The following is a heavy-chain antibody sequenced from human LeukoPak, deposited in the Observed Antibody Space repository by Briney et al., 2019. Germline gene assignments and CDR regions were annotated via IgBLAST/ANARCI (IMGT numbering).Heavy chain of an antibody. J-gene: IGHJ4*02. V-gene: IGHV4-4*07. CDR1: GASIRSHY. CDR2: IYISGST. Sequence: SETLSLTCSVSGASIRSHYWSWIRQPAGKGLEWIGHIYISGSTNYNPSLKSRVTISVDTSKNQFSLKLSSLTAADTAVYYCARVHCNGHSCYVDYWGQGALVTVSS. D-gene: IGHD2-15*01. CDR3: ARVHCNGHSCYVDY.